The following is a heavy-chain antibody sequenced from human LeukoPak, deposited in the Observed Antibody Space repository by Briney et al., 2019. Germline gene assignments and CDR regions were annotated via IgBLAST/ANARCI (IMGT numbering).Heavy chain of an antibody. J-gene: IGHJ4*02. CDR3: ASVVHGDYPDY. CDR2: MNPNSGNT. V-gene: IGHV1-8*03. D-gene: IGHD4-17*01. Sequence: ASVKVSCKASGYTFTSYDINWVRQAPGQGLEWMGWMNPNSGNTGYAQKFQGRVTITRNTSISTAYMELSSLRSEDKAVYYCASVVHGDYPDYWGQGTLVTVSS. CDR1: GYTFTSYD.